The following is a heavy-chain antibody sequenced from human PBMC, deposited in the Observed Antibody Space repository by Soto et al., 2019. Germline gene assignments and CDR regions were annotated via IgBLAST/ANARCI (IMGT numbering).Heavy chain of an antibody. D-gene: IGHD6-6*01. CDR3: ARLKVGCSSNYYYYYYRDV. V-gene: IGHV4-39*01. Sequence: SETLSLTCTVSGGSISSSSYYWGWIRQPPGKGLEWIGSIYYSGSTYYNPSLKSRVTISVDTSKNQFSLKLSSVTAADTAVYYCARLKVGCSSNYYYYYYRDVWGKGTTVTVSS. CDR1: GGSISSSSYY. CDR2: IYYSGST. J-gene: IGHJ6*03.